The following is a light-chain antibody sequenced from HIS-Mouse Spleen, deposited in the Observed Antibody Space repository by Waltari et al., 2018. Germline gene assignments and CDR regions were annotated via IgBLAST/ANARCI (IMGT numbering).Light chain of an antibody. CDR1: SSDVGSYHL. CDR3: CSYAGSSTWV. J-gene: IGLJ3*02. CDR2: EGS. V-gene: IGLV2-23*01. Sequence: QSALTQPASVSGSPGQSITISCTGTSSDVGSYHLVSWYQQHPGKAPKLMIYEGSKRPSGVSNRFSGSKSGNTASLTISGLQAEDEADYYCCSYAGSSTWVFGRGTKLTVL.